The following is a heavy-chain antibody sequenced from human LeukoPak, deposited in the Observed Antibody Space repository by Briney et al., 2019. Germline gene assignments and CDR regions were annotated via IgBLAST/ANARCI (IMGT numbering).Heavy chain of an antibody. V-gene: IGHV3-21*01. CDR1: GFTFSSYS. Sequence: GGSLRLSCAASGFTFSSYSMNWVRQAPGKGLEWVSSISSSSSYIYYADSVKGRFTISGDNAKNSLYLQMNSLRAEDTAVYYCARDQYCSSTSCYMWYYYYYMDVWGKGTTVNVSS. CDR3: ARDQYCSSTSCYMWYYYYYMDV. D-gene: IGHD2-2*02. J-gene: IGHJ6*03. CDR2: ISSSSSYI.